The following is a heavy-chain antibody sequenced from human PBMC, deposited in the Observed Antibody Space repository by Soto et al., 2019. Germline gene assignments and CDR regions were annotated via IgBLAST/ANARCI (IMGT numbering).Heavy chain of an antibody. CDR2: IIPIFGTA. CDR1: GGTFSSYA. CDR3: ARHYYDSSGYYYYYGMDV. D-gene: IGHD3-22*01. Sequence: QVQLVQSGDEVEKPGSSVKVSYKASGGTFSSYAISWVRQAPGQGLEWMGGIIPIFGTANYAQKFQGRVTITADESTSTAYMELSSLRSEDTAVYYCARHYYDSSGYYYYYGMDVWGQETTVTVSS. J-gene: IGHJ6*02. V-gene: IGHV1-69*12.